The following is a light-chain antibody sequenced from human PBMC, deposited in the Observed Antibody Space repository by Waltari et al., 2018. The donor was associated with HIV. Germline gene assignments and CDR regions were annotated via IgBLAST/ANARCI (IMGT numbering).Light chain of an antibody. V-gene: IGKV3-15*01. CDR3: QQYNELSQT. J-gene: IGKJ1*01. Sequence: EIVMTQSPDTLSVCPGDRATLSCRASQSVGGNLAWYQVRPGQTPSLLIYGATSRTTGFPARFSGRGSGTEFTLTISGLQSEDFAIYYCQQYNELSQTFGQGTRV. CDR1: QSVGGN. CDR2: GAT.